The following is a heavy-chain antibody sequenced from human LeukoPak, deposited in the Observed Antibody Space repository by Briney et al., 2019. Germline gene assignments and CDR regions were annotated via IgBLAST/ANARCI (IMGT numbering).Heavy chain of an antibody. CDR2: ISSSSSTI. J-gene: IGHJ4*02. D-gene: IGHD2-15*01. V-gene: IGHV3-48*01. Sequence: PGGSLRLSCAASGFTFSSYSMNWVRQAPGKGLEWVSYISSSSSTIYYADSVKGRFTISRDNAKNSLYLQMNSLRVEDTALYYCTNTGTYSIYWGQGTLVTVSS. CDR3: TNTGTYSIY. CDR1: GFTFSSYS.